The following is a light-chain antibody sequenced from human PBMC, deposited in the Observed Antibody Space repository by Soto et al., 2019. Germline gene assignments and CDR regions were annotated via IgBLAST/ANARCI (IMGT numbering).Light chain of an antibody. Sequence: EIVLTQSPGALSLSPGERATLSCRASQTVSDNYLAWYQQKPGQAPRLLIYGASTRATGIPDRFSGSGSGTDFPLTISRLELEDFAVYYCQQYGGSPRVSFGGGTKVEIK. V-gene: IGKV3-20*01. J-gene: IGKJ4*01. CDR3: QQYGGSPRVS. CDR1: QTVSDNY. CDR2: GAS.